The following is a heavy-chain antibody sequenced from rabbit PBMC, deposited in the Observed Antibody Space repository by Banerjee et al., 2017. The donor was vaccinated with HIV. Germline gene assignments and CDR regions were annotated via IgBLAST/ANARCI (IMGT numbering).Heavy chain of an antibody. CDR2: IYAGSSGDT. J-gene: IGHJ4*01. Sequence: QSLEESGGGLVQPEGSLTLTCTASGFSFSNNYYMCWVRQAPGKGLEWIACIYAGSSGDTYYASWAKGRFTISKTSSTTVTLQMTSLTAADTATYFCAREWTGSSYVLWGPGTLVTVS. CDR3: AREWTGSSYVL. V-gene: IGHV1S40*01. D-gene: IGHD8-1*01. CDR1: GFSFSNNYY.